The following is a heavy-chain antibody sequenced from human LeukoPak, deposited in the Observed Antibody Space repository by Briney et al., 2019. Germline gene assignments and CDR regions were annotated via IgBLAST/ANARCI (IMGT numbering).Heavy chain of an antibody. V-gene: IGHV1-18*01. Sequence: GASVKVSCKASGYTFRNYAITWVRQAPGQGLEWMGWISTYNGNTNYPQKVQGRVTMTTDTSTTTAYMELRSLRSDDTAVYYCARDWCSRTSCYGINYFDPWGQGTLVTVSS. CDR3: ARDWCSRTSCYGINYFDP. D-gene: IGHD2-2*01. J-gene: IGHJ5*02. CDR2: ISTYNGNT. CDR1: GYTFRNYA.